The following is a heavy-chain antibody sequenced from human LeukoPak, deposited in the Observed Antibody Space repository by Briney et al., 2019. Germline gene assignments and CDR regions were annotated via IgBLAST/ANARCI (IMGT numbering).Heavy chain of an antibody. CDR1: GYTFTGYY. J-gene: IGHJ5*02. CDR3: ARVQLERRPRFDP. Sequence: GASVKVSCKASGYTFTGYYMYWVRRAPGQGLEWMGWINPNSGGTNYAQKFQGRVTMTRDTSISTAYMELSRLRSDDTAVYYCARVQLERRPRFDPWGQGTLVTVSS. V-gene: IGHV1-2*02. D-gene: IGHD1-1*01. CDR2: INPNSGGT.